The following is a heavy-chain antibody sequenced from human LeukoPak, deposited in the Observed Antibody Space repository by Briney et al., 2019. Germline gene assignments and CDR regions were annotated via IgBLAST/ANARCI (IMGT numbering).Heavy chain of an antibody. CDR1: GFTFSSYA. CDR3: ARDGGYDLLSHLGY. Sequence: GGSLRLSCAASGFTFSSYAMSWVRQAPGKGLEWVSAISGSGGSTYYADSVKGRFTISRDNAKNSLYLQMNSLRAEDTAVYYCARDGGYDLLSHLGYWGQGTLVTVSS. V-gene: IGHV3-23*01. J-gene: IGHJ4*02. CDR2: ISGSGGST. D-gene: IGHD5-12*01.